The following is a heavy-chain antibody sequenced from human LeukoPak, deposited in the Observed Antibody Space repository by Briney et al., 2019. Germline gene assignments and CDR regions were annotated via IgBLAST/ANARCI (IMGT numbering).Heavy chain of an antibody. J-gene: IGHJ4*02. CDR3: ARAGFAYDYVWGSYRLRYYFDY. Sequence: SETLSLTCTVSGGSISSSDYYWGWIRQPPGKGLEWIGSIYYSGSTYYNPSLKSRVTISVDTSKKQFSLKLSSVTAADTAVYYCARAGFAYDYVWGSYRLRYYFDYWGQGTLVTVSS. V-gene: IGHV4-39*01. CDR1: GGSISSSDYY. CDR2: IYYSGST. D-gene: IGHD3-16*01.